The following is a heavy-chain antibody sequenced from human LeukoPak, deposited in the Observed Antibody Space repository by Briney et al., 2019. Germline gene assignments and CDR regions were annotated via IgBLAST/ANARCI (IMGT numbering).Heavy chain of an antibody. V-gene: IGHV4-39*01. CDR3: ARKGSGFDP. CDR1: GGSISSSSYY. Sequence: SETLSLTCTVSGGSISSSSYYWGWIRQPPGKGLEWIGSIYYSGSTYYNPSLKSRVTISVDTSKNQFSLKLSSVTAADTAVYYCARKGSGFDPWGQGTLVTVSS. J-gene: IGHJ5*02. CDR2: IYYSGST.